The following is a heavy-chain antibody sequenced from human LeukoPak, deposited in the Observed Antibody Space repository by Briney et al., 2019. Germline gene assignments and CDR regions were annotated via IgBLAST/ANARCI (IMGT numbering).Heavy chain of an antibody. J-gene: IGHJ5*01. Sequence: LETLSLTCIGSGGSISGSRRSWGCVRHPPGGGVVWIASIRYLGTTYSNPPLQSLLTIFVDNSQTQFSLKVKSVPAAETFMYYSNRQLSGASQTGDSWGQGTLVTVSS. CDR2: IRYLGTT. V-gene: IGHV4-39*01. CDR1: GGSISGSRRS. CDR3: NRQLSGASQTGDS. D-gene: IGHD1-1*01.